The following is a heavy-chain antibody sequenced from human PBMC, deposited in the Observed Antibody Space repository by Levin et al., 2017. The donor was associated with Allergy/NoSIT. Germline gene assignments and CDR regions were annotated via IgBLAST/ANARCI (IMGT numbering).Heavy chain of an antibody. V-gene: IGHV1-2*02. D-gene: IGHD3-22*01. CDR1: GYTFTGYY. CDR3: ASEPNPQYYYDSSGYFRFGY. J-gene: IGHJ4*02. Sequence: ASVKVSCKASGYTFTGYYMHWVRQAPGQGLEWMGWINPNSGGTNYAQKFQGRVTMTRDTSISTAYMELSRLRSDDTAVYYCASEPNPQYYYDSSGYFRFGYWGQGTLVTVSS. CDR2: INPNSGGT.